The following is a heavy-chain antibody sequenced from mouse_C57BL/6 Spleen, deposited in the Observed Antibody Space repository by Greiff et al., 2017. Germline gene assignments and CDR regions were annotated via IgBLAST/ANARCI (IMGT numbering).Heavy chain of an antibody. D-gene: IGHD2-4*01. CDR3: ARQEATMITPMDY. CDR2: ISGGGGNT. J-gene: IGHJ4*01. V-gene: IGHV5-9*01. CDR1: GFTFSSYT. Sequence: EVKLMESGGGLVKPGGSLKLSCAASGFTFSSYTMSWVRQTPEKRLEWVATISGGGGNTYYPDSVKGRFTISRDNAKNTLYLQMSSLRSEDTALYYCARQEATMITPMDYWGQGTSVTVSS.